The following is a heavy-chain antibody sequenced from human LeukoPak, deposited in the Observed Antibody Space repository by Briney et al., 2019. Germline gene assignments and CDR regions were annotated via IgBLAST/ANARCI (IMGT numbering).Heavy chain of an antibody. CDR2: ISSSTTYT. J-gene: IGHJ4*02. CDR3: ARGGKSRPFDY. D-gene: IGHD3-16*01. V-gene: IGHV3-11*05. Sequence: GGSLRLSCAASGFXFSDYYMSWIRQAPGKGLEWVSYISSSTTYTNYAESVKGRFTISRDNAKNSLLLQMNSLRAEDTAVYYCARGGKSRPFDYWGQGTLVTVSS. CDR1: GFXFSDYY.